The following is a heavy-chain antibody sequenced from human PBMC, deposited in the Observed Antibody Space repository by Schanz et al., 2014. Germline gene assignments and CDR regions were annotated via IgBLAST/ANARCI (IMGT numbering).Heavy chain of an antibody. J-gene: IGHJ4*02. V-gene: IGHV3-30*02. CDR3: VKEGTVVSGYPRDH. D-gene: IGHD2-2*01. Sequence: QVQLVESGGGVVQPGGSLSLSCAASGFTFSSYGMHWVRQAPGKGLEWVTFIRFDGSDKYYADSVKGRFTISRDNSRNTLYLQMSSLRAEDTAVYYCVKEGTVVSGYPRDHWGQGTLVTVSS. CDR2: IRFDGSDK. CDR1: GFTFSSYG.